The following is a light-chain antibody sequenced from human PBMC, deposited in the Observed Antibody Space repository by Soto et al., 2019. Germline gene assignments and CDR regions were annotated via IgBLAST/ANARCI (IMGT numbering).Light chain of an antibody. Sequence: EIVLTQSPATLSLSPGERATLSCRASQSVSSYLAWYQQKPGQAPRLLIYDASNRVTDIPARFSGSGSGTDFTLSISSLEPEDSAVYYCQQRSNWPPSITFGQGTRLEIK. CDR1: QSVSSY. CDR3: QQRSNWPPSIT. V-gene: IGKV3-11*01. CDR2: DAS. J-gene: IGKJ5*01.